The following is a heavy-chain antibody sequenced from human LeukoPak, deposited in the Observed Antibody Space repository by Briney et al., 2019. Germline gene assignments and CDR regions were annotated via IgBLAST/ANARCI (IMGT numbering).Heavy chain of an antibody. V-gene: IGHV4-4*07. CDR2: IYISGST. CDR1: GGSINSYY. D-gene: IGHD1-1*01. Sequence: SGTLSLTCTVSGGSINSYYWSWIRQPAGKGLEWIGRIYISGSTNYNPSLKSRVTMSVDTSKNQFSLKLSSVTAADTAVYYCARDRGTWNDDGFDYWGQGTLVTVSS. CDR3: ARDRGTWNDDGFDY. J-gene: IGHJ4*02.